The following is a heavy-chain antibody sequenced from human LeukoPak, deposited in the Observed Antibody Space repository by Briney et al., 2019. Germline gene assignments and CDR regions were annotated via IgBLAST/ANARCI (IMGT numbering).Heavy chain of an antibody. J-gene: IGHJ3*02. D-gene: IGHD3-22*01. CDR3: AKGAYYYDSSGYYSAFDI. CDR1: GFTFSSYG. CDR2: ILYDGSNK. Sequence: GGSLRLSCAASGFTFSSYGMHWVRQAPGKGLEWVAFILYDGSNKYYADSVKGRFTISRDNSKNTLYLQMNSLRAEDTAVYYCAKGAYYYDSSGYYSAFDIWGQGTMVTVSS. V-gene: IGHV3-30*02.